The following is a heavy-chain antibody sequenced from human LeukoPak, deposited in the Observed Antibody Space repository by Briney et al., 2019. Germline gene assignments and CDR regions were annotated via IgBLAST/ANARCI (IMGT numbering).Heavy chain of an antibody. D-gene: IGHD6-13*01. J-gene: IGHJ5*02. CDR1: GGSFSGYY. CDR3: ARDNSSSWYWAKVTRNWFDP. V-gene: IGHV4-34*01. CDR2: INHGGST. Sequence: SETLSLTCAVYGGSFSGYYWSWIRQPPGKGLEWIGEINHGGSTNYNPSLKSRVTISVDTSKNQFSLKLSSVTAADTAVYYCARDNSSSWYWAKVTRNWFDPWGQGTLVTVSS.